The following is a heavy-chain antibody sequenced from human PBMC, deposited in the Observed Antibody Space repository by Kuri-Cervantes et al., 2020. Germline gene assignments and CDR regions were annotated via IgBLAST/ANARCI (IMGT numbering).Heavy chain of an antibody. J-gene: IGHJ4*02. CDR1: GCSISSSNNY. V-gene: IGHV4-39*07. D-gene: IGHD3-22*01. CDR2: IFYSGTT. CDR3: ARGPKEVPRYYYDSSGYYQFDY. Sequence: SETLSLTCTVSGCSISSSNNYWGWIRQPPGKGLEWIASIFYSGTTYYTPSLKSRVTTSVDTSKNQFSLKLSSVTAADTAVYYCARGPKEVPRYYYDSSGYYQFDYWGQGTLVTVSS.